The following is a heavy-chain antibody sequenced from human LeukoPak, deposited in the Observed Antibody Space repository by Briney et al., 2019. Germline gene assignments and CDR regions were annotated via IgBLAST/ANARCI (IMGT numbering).Heavy chain of an antibody. CDR3: AKGYSGSYNWFDP. Sequence: GGSLRLSCAASGFTFSSYGMHWVRQAPGKGLEWVAFIRYDGSNKYYADSVKGRFTISRDNSKNTLYLQMNSLRAEDTAVYYCAKGYSGSYNWFDPWGQGTLVTVSS. V-gene: IGHV3-30*02. CDR2: IRYDGSNK. J-gene: IGHJ5*02. CDR1: GFTFSSYG. D-gene: IGHD1-26*01.